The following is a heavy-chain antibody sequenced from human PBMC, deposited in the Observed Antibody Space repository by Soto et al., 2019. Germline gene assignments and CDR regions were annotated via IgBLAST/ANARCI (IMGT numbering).Heavy chain of an antibody. CDR3: ASRPSTLQYYYYMDV. Sequence: DVQLVESGGGLVQPGGSLRLSCAASGFTFSNYWMHWVRQASGKRLVWVSRTNSDGSTTSYADSVKGRFTISRDNAKNTLYLQMNSLRAEHTAVYYCASRPSTLQYYYYMDVWGKGTTVTVSS. CDR1: GFTFSNYW. CDR2: TNSDGSTT. V-gene: IGHV3-74*01. J-gene: IGHJ6*03.